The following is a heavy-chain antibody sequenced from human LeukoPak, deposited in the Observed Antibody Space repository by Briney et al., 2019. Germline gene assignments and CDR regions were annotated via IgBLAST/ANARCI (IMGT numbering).Heavy chain of an antibody. CDR1: GGSFSGYY. V-gene: IGHV4-34*01. Sequence: TSETLSLTCAVYGGSFSGYYWNWIRQPPGKGLEWIAEISHSGSTNYNPSLKSRVTISADTSKNHFSLKVTSVTAADTAVYYCARGYCSGGSCYPLKSIYYYYMDVWSEGTTVTFSS. CDR2: ISHSGST. D-gene: IGHD2-15*01. J-gene: IGHJ6*03. CDR3: ARGYCSGGSCYPLKSIYYYYMDV.